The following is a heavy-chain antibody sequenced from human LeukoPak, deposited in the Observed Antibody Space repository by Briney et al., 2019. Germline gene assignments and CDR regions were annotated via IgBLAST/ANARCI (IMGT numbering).Heavy chain of an antibody. D-gene: IGHD4-23*01. CDR3: ARDRDDGGFEY. Sequence: GGSLRLSCAASGFTFSNYWMSCVRQAPEKGLEWVANVKQDGSVKQYMDSMKGRITISRDNAKNSLYLQMNSLRAEDTAVYYCARDRDDGGFEYWGQGTLVTVSS. CDR2: VKQDGSVK. V-gene: IGHV3-7*01. CDR1: GFTFSNYW. J-gene: IGHJ4*02.